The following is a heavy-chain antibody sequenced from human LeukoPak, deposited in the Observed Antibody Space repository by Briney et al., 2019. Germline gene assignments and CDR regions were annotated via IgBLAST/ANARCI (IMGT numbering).Heavy chain of an antibody. Sequence: GGSLRLSCAASGFTFSSYEMNWVRQAPGKGLEWVSYISNSGSPKHYADSVKGRFTISRDNAKNSLYLQMNSLRAEDTAVYYCGRDPNGDYDFDYWGQGTLVTVSS. D-gene: IGHD4-17*01. CDR2: ISNSGSPK. CDR3: GRDPNGDYDFDY. J-gene: IGHJ4*02. V-gene: IGHV3-48*03. CDR1: GFTFSSYE.